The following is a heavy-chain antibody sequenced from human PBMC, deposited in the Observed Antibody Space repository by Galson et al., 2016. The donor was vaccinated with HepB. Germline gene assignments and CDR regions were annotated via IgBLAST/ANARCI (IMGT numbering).Heavy chain of an antibody. CDR2: IYWDDDK. CDR3: ARSRRVVADSRYYYRMGV. J-gene: IGHJ6*02. V-gene: IGHV2-5*02. CDR1: GFSLSTSGVG. D-gene: IGHD2-15*01. Sequence: PALVKPTQTLTLTCTFSGFSLSTSGVGVGWIRQPPGKALEWLALIYWDDDKRYSPSLTSRLTISKDTSKNQVVLTMTNMDPVDTATYYCARSRRVVADSRYYYRMGVWGQGTTVTVSS.